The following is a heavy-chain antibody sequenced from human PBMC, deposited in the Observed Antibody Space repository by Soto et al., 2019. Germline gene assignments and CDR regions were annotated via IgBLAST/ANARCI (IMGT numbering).Heavy chain of an antibody. CDR3: ARLVDYSVDRSWFDP. D-gene: IGHD4-4*01. CDR1: GLTVSVTH. Sequence: GGSLRLSCAVSGLTVSVTHMAWARQAPGKGLEWVSNMYSGGSSFHADSVKGRFTISRDNSKNTLHLQMNNLRDEDTALYYCARLVDYSVDRSWFDPWGQGTQVTVSS. CDR2: MYSGGSS. V-gene: IGHV3-66*04. J-gene: IGHJ5*02.